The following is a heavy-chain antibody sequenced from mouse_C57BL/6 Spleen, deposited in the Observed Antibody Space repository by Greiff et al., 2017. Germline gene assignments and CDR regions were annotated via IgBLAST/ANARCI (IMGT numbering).Heavy chain of an antibody. CDR1: GYTFTDYY. J-gene: IGHJ2*01. CDR3: ARSLTNWEGLYYFDY. CDR2: INPNNGGT. V-gene: IGHV1-26*01. Sequence: EVQLQQSGPELVKPGASVKISCKASGYTFTDYYMNWVKQSHGKSLEWIGDINPNNGGTSYNQKFKGKATLTVDKSSSTAYMELRSLTSEDSAVYYCARSLTNWEGLYYFDYWGQGTTLTVSS. D-gene: IGHD4-1*01.